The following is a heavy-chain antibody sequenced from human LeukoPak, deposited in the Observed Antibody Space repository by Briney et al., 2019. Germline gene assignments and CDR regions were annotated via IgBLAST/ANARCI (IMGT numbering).Heavy chain of an antibody. Sequence: SETLSLTCAVSGYSISSGYYWGWIRQPPGKGLEWIGTIYRSGSTYYNNPSLKSRVTITVDTSKNQFSLKLSSVTAADTAVYYCARGATTAFHFDYWGQGTLVTVSS. V-gene: IGHV4-38-2*01. D-gene: IGHD1-26*01. CDR2: IYRSGST. J-gene: IGHJ4*02. CDR3: ARGATTAFHFDY. CDR1: GYSISSGYY.